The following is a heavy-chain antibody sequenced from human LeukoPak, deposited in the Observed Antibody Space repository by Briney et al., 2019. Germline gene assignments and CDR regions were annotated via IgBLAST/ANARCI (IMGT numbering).Heavy chain of an antibody. V-gene: IGHV4-59*01. CDR1: GGSISSYY. Sequence: SETLSLTCTVSGGSISSYYWSWIRQPPGKGLEWIGYIYYSGSTNYNPSLKSRVTISVDTSKNQFSLKLSSVTAADTAVYYCARDDLIVGYFDYWGQGTLVTVSS. CDR3: ARDDLIVGYFDY. J-gene: IGHJ4*02. CDR2: IYYSGST. D-gene: IGHD1-26*01.